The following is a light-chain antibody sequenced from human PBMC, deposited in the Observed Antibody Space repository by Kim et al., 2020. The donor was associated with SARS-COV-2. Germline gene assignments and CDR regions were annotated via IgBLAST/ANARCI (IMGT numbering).Light chain of an antibody. J-gene: IGKJ1*01. Sequence: DIQMTQSPSSLSASVGDRVTITCRASQGISNYLAWYQQKPGKVPMLLIYDASNLEPGVSSRFSGSGSGTDFTLTISSLQPEDVATYYCQQFDNAPWTFGQGTKVDIK. CDR2: DAS. CDR3: QQFDNAPWT. CDR1: QGISNY. V-gene: IGKV1-27*01.